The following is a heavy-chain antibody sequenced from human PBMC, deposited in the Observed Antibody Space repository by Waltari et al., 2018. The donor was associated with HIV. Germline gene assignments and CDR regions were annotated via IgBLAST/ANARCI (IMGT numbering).Heavy chain of an antibody. CDR3: AKDKGGVTYIFDY. CDR2: ISYDGSNK. Sequence: GGVVQPGRSLRLSCAASGFPFSSYGMHWVRQAPGKGLEWVAVISYDGSNKYYADAVKGRFTISRDNSKNTLDLQMNSLRAEDTAVYYCAKDKGGVTYIFDYWGQGTLVTVSS. D-gene: IGHD1-1*01. J-gene: IGHJ4*02. V-gene: IGHV3-30*18. CDR1: GFPFSSYG.